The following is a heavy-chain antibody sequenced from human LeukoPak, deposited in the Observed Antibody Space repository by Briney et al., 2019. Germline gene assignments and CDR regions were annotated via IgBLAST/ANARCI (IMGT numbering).Heavy chain of an antibody. V-gene: IGHV3-74*01. J-gene: IGHJ5*02. Sequence: QPGGSLRLSCAASGFTFSSYWMHWVRQAPGKGLVWVSRINSDGSSTSYADSVKGRFTISRDNAKNTLYLQMNSLRAEDTAVYYCARGPQSDYVVRWFDPWGQGTLVTVSS. D-gene: IGHD4-17*01. CDR1: GFTFSSYW. CDR2: INSDGSST. CDR3: ARGPQSDYVVRWFDP.